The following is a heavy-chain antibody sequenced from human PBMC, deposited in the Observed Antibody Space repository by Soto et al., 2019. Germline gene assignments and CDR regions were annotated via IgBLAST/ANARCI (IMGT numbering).Heavy chain of an antibody. V-gene: IGHV5-51*03. CDR3: ARRGYYYDSSGYYSNFEY. Sequence: GESLTISCKGFGYSFTSYWIGWLLQMPGKGLEWMGIIDPGDSDTRYSPSFQGQVTISADKSISTAYLQWRSLKASDTAMYYCARRGYYYDSSGYYSNFEYWGQGTLVTVS. J-gene: IGHJ4*02. CDR2: IDPGDSDT. D-gene: IGHD3-22*01. CDR1: GYSFTSYW.